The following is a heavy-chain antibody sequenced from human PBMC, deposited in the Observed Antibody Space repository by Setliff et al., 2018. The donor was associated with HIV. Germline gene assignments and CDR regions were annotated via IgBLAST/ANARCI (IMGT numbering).Heavy chain of an antibody. Sequence: ASVKVSCKASGYPFSGYGISWVRQAPGQGLEWMGWISAYSGDTNYAQKFQGRLTMTTDTSTSTAYMELRSLRSDDTAMYYCARGGVYYYDSSGWSMDYWGQGTLVTVSS. CDR2: ISAYSGDT. CDR1: GYPFSGYG. V-gene: IGHV1-18*01. J-gene: IGHJ4*02. CDR3: ARGGVYYYDSSGWSMDY. D-gene: IGHD3-22*01.